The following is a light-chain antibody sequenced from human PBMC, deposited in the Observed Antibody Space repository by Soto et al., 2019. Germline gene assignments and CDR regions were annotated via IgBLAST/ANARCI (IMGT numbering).Light chain of an antibody. J-gene: IGLJ1*01. CDR3: NSYTSSGTLV. V-gene: IGLV2-14*01. Sequence: QSALTQPASVSGSPGQSITVSCTGTNSDLGGYNYVSWYQHHPGKAPKLMIYEVSNRPSGVSNRFSGSKSGNTASLAISGLQAEDEADYYCNSYTSSGTLVFGTGTKLTVL. CDR2: EVS. CDR1: NSDLGGYNY.